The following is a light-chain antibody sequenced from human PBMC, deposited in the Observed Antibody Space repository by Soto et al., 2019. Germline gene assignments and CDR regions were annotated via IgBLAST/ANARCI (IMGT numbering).Light chain of an antibody. CDR3: QQYYNLPYT. CDR1: QSVLYSSNNKNQ. J-gene: IGKJ2*01. V-gene: IGKV4-1*01. Sequence: DIVMTQSPDSLAVSLGERATINSKSSQSVLYSSNNKNQLVWYQQKPGQPPKLVISWASTRESGVPDRFSGSGSGTDFTLTISSLQAEDVAVYYCQQYYNLPYTFGQGTKLEIK. CDR2: WAS.